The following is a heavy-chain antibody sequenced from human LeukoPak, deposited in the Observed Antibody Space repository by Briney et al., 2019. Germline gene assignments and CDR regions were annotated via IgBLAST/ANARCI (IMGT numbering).Heavy chain of an antibody. CDR3: ARDLRGGYYDSSALDY. V-gene: IGHV1-46*01. D-gene: IGHD3-22*01. J-gene: IGHJ4*02. CDR1: GYTFTSYY. Sequence: ASVKVSCKASGYTFTSYYIHWVRQAPGQGLGWMGLINPSGGSTSYAQKFQGRVTMTRDTSTSTVYMELSSLRSEDTAVYYCARDLRGGYYDSSALDYWGQGTLVTVSS. CDR2: INPSGGST.